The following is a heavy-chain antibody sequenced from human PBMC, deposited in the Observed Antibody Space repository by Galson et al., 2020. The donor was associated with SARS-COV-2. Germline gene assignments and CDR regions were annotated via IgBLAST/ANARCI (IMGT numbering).Heavy chain of an antibody. CDR3: ARQGVNMIVLVTVPGWYFDL. CDR1: GYSVSTTNY. Sequence: SETLSLTCTVSGYSVSTTNYWGWVRQPPGRGLEWIGSVYPSGTTYYDPSLKSRVTISVDTSKNQFSLRLDSVTAADTALYYCARQGVNMIVLVTVPGWYFDLWGRGTLVTVSS. V-gene: IGHV4-38-2*02. CDR2: VYPSGTT. D-gene: IGHD3-22*01. J-gene: IGHJ2*01.